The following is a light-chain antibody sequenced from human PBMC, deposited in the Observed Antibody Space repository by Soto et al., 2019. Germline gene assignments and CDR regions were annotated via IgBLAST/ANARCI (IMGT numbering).Light chain of an antibody. Sequence: DIQMTQSPSTLSASVGDKVSVTCRASQSVSGWLAWYQQKPGEAPKLLIYDASTLQSGVPSRFSGGGSGTDFTLTISSLQPEDVATYYCQKYNSAPQTFGQGTKVDIK. V-gene: IGKV1-5*01. CDR3: QKYNSAPQT. J-gene: IGKJ1*01. CDR1: QSVSGW. CDR2: DAS.